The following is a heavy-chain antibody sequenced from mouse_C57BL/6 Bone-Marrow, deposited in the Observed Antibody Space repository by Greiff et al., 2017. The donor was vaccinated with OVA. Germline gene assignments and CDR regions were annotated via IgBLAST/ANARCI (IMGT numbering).Heavy chain of an antibody. CDR2: IHPNSGST. J-gene: IGHJ2*01. V-gene: IGHV1-64*01. Sequence: VKLQQPGAELVKPGASVKLSCKASGYTFTSYWMHWVKQRPGQGLEWIGMIHPNSGSTTYNEKFKRKATLSGDKSYSTAYMELSSRTSEDSAVYYCARSWRGNWGQGTTLTVSS. CDR1: GYTFTSYW. CDR3: ARSWRGN.